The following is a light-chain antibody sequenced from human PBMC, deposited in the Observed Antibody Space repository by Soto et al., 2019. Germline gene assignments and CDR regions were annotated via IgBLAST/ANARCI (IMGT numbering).Light chain of an antibody. J-gene: IGKJ3*01. Sequence: DIQMTQSPSTLSGSVGDRVTITCRASQTISSWLAWYQQKPGKAPKLLIYKASTLKSGVPSRFSGSGSGTDFTLTITSLQPEDFATYYCQQTSSAPFTCGPGTKVD. CDR2: KAS. V-gene: IGKV1-5*03. CDR1: QTISSW. CDR3: QQTSSAPFT.